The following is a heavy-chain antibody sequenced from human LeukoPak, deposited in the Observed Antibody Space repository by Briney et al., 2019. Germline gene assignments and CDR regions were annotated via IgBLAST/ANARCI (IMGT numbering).Heavy chain of an antibody. CDR1: GFTVSSNY. CDR3: ARDRTSSSCLDY. Sequence: GGSLRLSCAASGFTVSSNYMTWVRQAPGKGLEWVSVIYSSGSTYYADSVKGRFTISRDHSKNTLYLQMNSLRAEDTAVYYCARDRTSSSCLDYWGQGTLVTVSS. D-gene: IGHD6-13*01. V-gene: IGHV3-53*01. J-gene: IGHJ4*02. CDR2: IYSSGST.